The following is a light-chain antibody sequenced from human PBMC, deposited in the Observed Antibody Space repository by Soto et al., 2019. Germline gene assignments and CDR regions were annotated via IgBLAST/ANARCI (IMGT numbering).Light chain of an antibody. CDR3: GTWDSSLSAGV. Sequence: QSVLTQPPSVSAAPGQTVTISCSGSSSNIGNNYVSWYQQPPGTAPKLLIYDNSKRPSGIPDRFSGSKSGTSATLGITGLQIGDEADYYCGTWDSSLSAGVFGGGTKLTVL. V-gene: IGLV1-51*01. J-gene: IGLJ2*01. CDR1: SSNIGNNY. CDR2: DNS.